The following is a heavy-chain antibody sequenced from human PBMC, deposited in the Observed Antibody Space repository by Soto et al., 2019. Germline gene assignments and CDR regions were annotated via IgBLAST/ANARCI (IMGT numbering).Heavy chain of an antibody. CDR3: ERDTGSTDYYYDMDV. CDR1: GGSISSYY. J-gene: IGHJ6*02. D-gene: IGHD1-7*01. CDR2: IYYSGST. Sequence: PSETLSLTCTISGGSISSYYWSWIRQPPGKGLEWIGYIYYSGSTNYNPSLKSRVTISVDTSKNQFSLQLSSVTAADTAVYYCERDTGSTDYYYDMDVWGQGTTVTVSS. V-gene: IGHV4-59*01.